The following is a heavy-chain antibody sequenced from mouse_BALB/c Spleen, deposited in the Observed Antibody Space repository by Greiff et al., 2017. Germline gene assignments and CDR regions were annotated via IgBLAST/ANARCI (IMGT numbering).Heavy chain of an antibody. D-gene: IGHD2-14*01. V-gene: IGHV5-6-5*01. J-gene: IGHJ4*01. CDR3: ARDRYGYAMDY. Sequence: KLVESGGGLVKPGGSLKLSCAASGFTFSSYAMSWVRQTPEKRLEWVASISSGGSTYYPDSVKGRFTISRDNARNILYLQMSSLRSEDTAMYYCARDRYGYAMDYWGQGTSVTVSS. CDR2: ISSGGST. CDR1: GFTFSSYA.